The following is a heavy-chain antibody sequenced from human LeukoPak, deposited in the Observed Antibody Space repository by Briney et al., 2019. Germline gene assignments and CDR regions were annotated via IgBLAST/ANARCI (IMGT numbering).Heavy chain of an antibody. Sequence: ETLSLTCTVSGGSISSYYWSWIRQPPGKGLEWIGYIYYSGSTNYNPSLKSRVTISVDTSKSQFSLKLSSVTAADTAVYYCARAYYYGSGSYAFDIWGQGTMVTVSS. J-gene: IGHJ3*02. D-gene: IGHD3-10*01. V-gene: IGHV4-59*01. CDR3: ARAYYYGSGSYAFDI. CDR1: GGSISSYY. CDR2: IYYSGST.